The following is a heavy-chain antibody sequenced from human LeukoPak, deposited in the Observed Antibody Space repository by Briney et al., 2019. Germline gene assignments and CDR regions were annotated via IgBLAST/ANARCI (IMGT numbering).Heavy chain of an antibody. D-gene: IGHD2-15*01. CDR1: GFTFSSYW. CDR2: IKQDGSEK. J-gene: IGHJ4*02. Sequence: PGGSLRLSCAASGFTFSSYWMSWGRQAPGKGLEWVANIKQDGSEKYYVDSVKGRFTISRDNAKHSLYLQMNSLRAEDTAVYYCARRPLVVVAATPLADYWGQGTLVTVSS. V-gene: IGHV3-7*01. CDR3: ARRPLVVVAATPLADY.